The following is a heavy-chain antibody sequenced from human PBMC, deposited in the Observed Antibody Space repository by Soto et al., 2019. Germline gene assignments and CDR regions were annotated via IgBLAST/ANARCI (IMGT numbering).Heavy chain of an antibody. Sequence: GSLRLSCAASGFTFSSYAMHWVRQAPGKGLEWVAVISYDGSNKYYADSVKGRFTISRDNSKNTLYLQMNSLRAEDTAVYYCARDPSTTVTSPFDPWGQGTLVTSPQ. CDR2: ISYDGSNK. V-gene: IGHV3-30-3*01. CDR1: GFTFSSYA. CDR3: ARDPSTTVTSPFDP. J-gene: IGHJ5*02. D-gene: IGHD4-17*01.